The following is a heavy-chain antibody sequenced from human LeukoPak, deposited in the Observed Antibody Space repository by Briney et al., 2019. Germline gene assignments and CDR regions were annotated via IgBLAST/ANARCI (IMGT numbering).Heavy chain of an antibody. CDR1: GSTFSSYA. CDR3: ARAEGSSSVFAFDI. Sequence: SVKVSCKASGSTFSSYAISWVRQAPGQGLEGMGGIIPIFGTANYAQKFQGRVTITTDESTSTAYMELSSLRSEDTAVYYCARAEGSSSVFAFDIWGQGTMVTVSS. D-gene: IGHD6-6*01. CDR2: IIPIFGTA. J-gene: IGHJ3*02. V-gene: IGHV1-69*05.